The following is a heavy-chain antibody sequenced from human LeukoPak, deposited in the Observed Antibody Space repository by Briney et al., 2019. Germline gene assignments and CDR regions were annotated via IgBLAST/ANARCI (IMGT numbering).Heavy chain of an antibody. D-gene: IGHD2-21*01. CDR2: IKQDGSVK. V-gene: IGHV3-7*01. CDR3: ARDPFYSIANYYSGTDV. CDR1: GFTFSNYW. J-gene: IGHJ6*02. Sequence: GGSLRLSCTASGFTFSNYWMSWVRQAPGKGLEWVANIKQDGSVKYYVGSVKGRFTISRDNANNSVYLHMNSLRAEDTALYYCARDPFYSIANYYSGTDVWGQGTTVIVSS.